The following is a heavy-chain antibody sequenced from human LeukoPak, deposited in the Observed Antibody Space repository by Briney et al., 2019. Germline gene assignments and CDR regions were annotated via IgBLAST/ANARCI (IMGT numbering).Heavy chain of an antibody. J-gene: IGHJ4*02. CDR2: IYYSGST. V-gene: IGHV4-39*01. CDR3: ATQFYTITIFGVVTLYYFDY. CDR1: GGSISSSSYY. D-gene: IGHD3-3*01. Sequence: SETLSLTCTVSGGSISSSSYYWGWIRQPPGKGLEWIGSIYYSGSTYYHPSLKSRVTISVDTSKNQFSLKLSSVPAADTAVYYCATQFYTITIFGVVTLYYFDYWGQGTLVTVSS.